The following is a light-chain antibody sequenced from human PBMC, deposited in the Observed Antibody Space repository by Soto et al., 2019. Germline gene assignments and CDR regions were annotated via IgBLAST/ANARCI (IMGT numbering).Light chain of an antibody. J-gene: IGKJ2*01. CDR1: QSVLYSSNNKNY. CDR2: WAS. V-gene: IGKV4-1*01. Sequence: DIVMTQSPDSLAVSLGERATINCKSSQSVLYSSNNKNYLAWYQQKPGQPPKLLIYWASTRESGVPARFSGSGSETDFTLTISSLQAEDVAVYYCQQYYSTPYTFGQGTKLEIK. CDR3: QQYYSTPYT.